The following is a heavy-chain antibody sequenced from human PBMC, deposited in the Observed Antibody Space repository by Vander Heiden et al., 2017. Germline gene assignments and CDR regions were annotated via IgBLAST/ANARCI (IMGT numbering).Heavy chain of an antibody. CDR1: GFPFSSSA. J-gene: IGHJ3*01. D-gene: IGHD3-16*01. CDR2: ISGGGSMT. V-gene: IGHV3-23*01. Sequence: VQLLESGGGLIQPGGSLRLSCAASGFPFSSSAMSWVRQAPGKGLQWVSAISGGGSMTHYADSVKGRFTIFRDNSKNMVFLQVNSLRVEDTAIYYCAKGMLHSLGAFDFWGQGTLVTVSS. CDR3: AKGMLHSLGAFDF.